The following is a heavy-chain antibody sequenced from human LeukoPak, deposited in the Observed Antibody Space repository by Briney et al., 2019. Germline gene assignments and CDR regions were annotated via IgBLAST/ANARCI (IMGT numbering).Heavy chain of an antibody. Sequence: GGSLRLSCAASGFTFSSYSMNWVRQAPGKGLECVSYISSSGNTIYYADSVKGRFTISRDNAKNSLYLQMNSLRAEDTAVYYCARGGGNYYFDYWGQGTLVTVSS. CDR1: GFTFSSYS. CDR3: ARGGGNYYFDY. J-gene: IGHJ4*02. V-gene: IGHV3-48*04. D-gene: IGHD3-16*01. CDR2: ISSSGNTI.